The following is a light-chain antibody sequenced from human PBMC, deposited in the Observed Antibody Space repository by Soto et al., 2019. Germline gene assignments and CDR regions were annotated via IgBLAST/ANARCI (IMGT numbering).Light chain of an antibody. CDR3: GTWDSSLSVV. Sequence: QSVLTQPPSVSAAPGQKVTISCSGSSSNIGNNYVSCYQQLPGTAPKLLIYENNKRPSGIPDRFSGSKSGTSATLGITGLQTGDEADYYCGTWDSSLSVVFGGGTKLTVL. CDR2: ENN. CDR1: SSNIGNNY. J-gene: IGLJ2*01. V-gene: IGLV1-51*02.